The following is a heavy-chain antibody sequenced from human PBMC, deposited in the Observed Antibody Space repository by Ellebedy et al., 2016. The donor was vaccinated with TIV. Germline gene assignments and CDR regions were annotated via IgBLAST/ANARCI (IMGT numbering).Heavy chain of an antibody. D-gene: IGHD3-3*01. V-gene: IGHV3-74*01. J-gene: IGHJ4*02. CDR1: GFTFSSYW. Sequence: GGSLRLSXAASGFTFSSYWMHWVRQAPGKGLVWVSRINSDGSSTSYADSVKGRFTISRDNAKNTLYLQMNSLRAEDTAVYYCARFTTYYDFWSGYSGFDYWGQGTLVTVSS. CDR3: ARFTTYYDFWSGYSGFDY. CDR2: INSDGSST.